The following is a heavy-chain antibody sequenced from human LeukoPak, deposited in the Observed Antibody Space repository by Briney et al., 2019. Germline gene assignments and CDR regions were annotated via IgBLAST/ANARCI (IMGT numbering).Heavy chain of an antibody. V-gene: IGHV4-4*07. D-gene: IGHD3-10*01. CDR3: ARAGPLWFGESTNFDY. Sequence: SETLSLTCTVSGGSISSYYWSWIRQPAGKGLEWIGRIYTSGSTNYNPSLKSRVTISVDTSKNQFSLKLSSMTAADTAVYYCARAGPLWFGESTNFDYWGQGTLVTVSS. J-gene: IGHJ4*02. CDR1: GGSISSYY. CDR2: IYTSGST.